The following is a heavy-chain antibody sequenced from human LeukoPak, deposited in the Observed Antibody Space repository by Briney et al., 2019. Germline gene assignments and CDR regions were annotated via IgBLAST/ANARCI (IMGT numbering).Heavy chain of an antibody. CDR1: GDSISSYY. CDR2: IYYSGST. D-gene: IGHD1-1*01. J-gene: IGHJ4*02. CDR3: ARHTSMAHFDY. Sequence: SETLSLTCNVSGDSISSYYWSWIRQPPGGGLEWIGYIYYSGSTNYNPSLKSRVTISVDMSKNQFSLKLSSVTAADTAVYYCARHTSMAHFDYWGQGTLVTVSS. V-gene: IGHV4-59*08.